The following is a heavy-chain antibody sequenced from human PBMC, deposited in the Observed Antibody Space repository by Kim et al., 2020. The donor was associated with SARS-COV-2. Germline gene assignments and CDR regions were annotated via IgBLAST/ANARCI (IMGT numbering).Heavy chain of an antibody. D-gene: IGHD2-15*01. V-gene: IGHV3-66*01. CDR3: ARAGEFRFWKSDGTYSYYYGLDV. J-gene: IGHJ6*02. CDR1: GFTVSSNY. Sequence: GGSLRLSCEASGFTVSSNYMSWVRQAPGKGLEWVSVIYTGGDTYYADSVKGRFSISRDNSKNSLYLQMNTLRAEDTAVYYCARAGEFRFWKSDGTYSYYYGLDVWGQGTTVTVSS. CDR2: IYTGGDT.